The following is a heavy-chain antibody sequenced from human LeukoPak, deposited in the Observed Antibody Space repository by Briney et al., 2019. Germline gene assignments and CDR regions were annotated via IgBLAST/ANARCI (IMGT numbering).Heavy chain of an antibody. CDR3: ARQITIFGVVTHFDY. CDR2: IYPGDSDT. V-gene: IGHV5-51*01. Sequence: GESLKISCKGSGYSFTSYWIGWVRQMPGKGLEWMGIIYPGDSDTRYRPSFQGQVTISADKSISTAYLQWSSLKASDTAMYYCARQITIFGVVTHFDYWGQGTLVTVSS. CDR1: GYSFTSYW. J-gene: IGHJ4*02. D-gene: IGHD3-3*01.